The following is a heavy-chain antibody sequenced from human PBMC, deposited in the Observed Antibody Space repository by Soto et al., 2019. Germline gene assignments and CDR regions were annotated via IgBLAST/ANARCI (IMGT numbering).Heavy chain of an antibody. V-gene: IGHV3-23*01. D-gene: IGHD1-26*01. CDR1: GFTFSSYA. CDR2: ISGSGGST. J-gene: IGHJ5*02. Sequence: GGSLRLSCAASGFTFSSYAMSWVRQAPGKGLEWVSAISGSGGSTYYADSVKGRFTISRDNSKSTVYLELNNLSAEDTAVYHCAKNQGVELVPLATVDWFDPWGQGSVGTVSS. CDR3: AKNQGVELVPLATVDWFDP.